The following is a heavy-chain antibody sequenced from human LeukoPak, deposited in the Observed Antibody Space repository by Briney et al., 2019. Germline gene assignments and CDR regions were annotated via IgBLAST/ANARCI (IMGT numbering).Heavy chain of an antibody. J-gene: IGHJ1*01. V-gene: IGHV1-2*02. CDR1: GSTFTGAY. Sequence: ASVKVSCKASGSTFTGAYMHWVRQAPGQGLEWMGWINPNSGETKFAQKFQGRVTPTRDTSISTLYMDLGGLTSDDTAVYYCARVLFNSGYIYWGQGSLVTVSS. CDR3: ARVLFNSGYIY. D-gene: IGHD3-9*01. CDR2: INPNSGET.